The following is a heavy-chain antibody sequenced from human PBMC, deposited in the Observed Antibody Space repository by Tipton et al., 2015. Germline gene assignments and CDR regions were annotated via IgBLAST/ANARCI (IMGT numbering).Heavy chain of an antibody. CDR2: ISGSGGST. Sequence: SLRLSCAASGFTFSSYAMSWVRQAPGKGLEWVSAISGSGGSTYYADSVKGRFTISRDSAKNSLYLQMNSLRAEDTAVYYCARVEAASLYFHYYYGMDVWGQGTTVTVSS. CDR1: GFTFSSYA. V-gene: IGHV3-23*01. J-gene: IGHJ6*02. CDR3: ARVEAASLYFHYYYGMDV. D-gene: IGHD2-15*01.